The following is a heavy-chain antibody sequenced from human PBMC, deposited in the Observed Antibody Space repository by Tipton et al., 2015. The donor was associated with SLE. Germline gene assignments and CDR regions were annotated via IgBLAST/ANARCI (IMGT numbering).Heavy chain of an antibody. V-gene: IGHV3-74*01. CDR1: GFTFSSYG. D-gene: IGHD5-12*01. CDR2: INTDGSST. J-gene: IGHJ4*02. CDR3: ARSTGSNGYEHNFDS. Sequence: SLRLSCAASGFTFSSYGMHWVRQAPGKGLVWVSRINTDGSSTSYADSVKGRFTISRDNAKNTLYLQMNSLRAEDMAVYYCARSTGSNGYEHNFDSWGQGTLVTVSS.